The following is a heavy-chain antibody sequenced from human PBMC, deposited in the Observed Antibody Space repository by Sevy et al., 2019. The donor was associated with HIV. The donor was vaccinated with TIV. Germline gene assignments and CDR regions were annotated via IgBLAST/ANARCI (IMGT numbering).Heavy chain of an antibody. V-gene: IGHV3-48*01. J-gene: IGHJ4*02. D-gene: IGHD3-16*02. Sequence: GGSLRLSCAASGLVFNTYSMNWVRQAPGTGLEWLSYINRDGGAISYADSVKGRFTISRDNAKNSLHLQMNSLRAEDTAVYYCVRTVSGTFRYDDYWGQGTLVTVSS. CDR3: VRTVSGTFRYDDY. CDR2: INRDGGAI. CDR1: GLVFNTYS.